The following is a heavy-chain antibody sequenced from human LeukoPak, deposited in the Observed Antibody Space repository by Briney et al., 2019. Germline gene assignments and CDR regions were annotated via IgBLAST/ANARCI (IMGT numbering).Heavy chain of an antibody. CDR1: GGSISSGSYC. J-gene: IGHJ4*02. CDR3: ARGGRYGGNYDY. Sequence: SETLSLTCTVSGGSISSGSYCWSWLRQPAGKGLEWIGHIHSSGSTNYNPSLKSRVTISLDTSKNQFSLKLSSVTAADTAVYYCARGGRYGGNYDYWGQGTLVTVSS. V-gene: IGHV4-61*10. D-gene: IGHD4-23*01. CDR2: IHSSGST.